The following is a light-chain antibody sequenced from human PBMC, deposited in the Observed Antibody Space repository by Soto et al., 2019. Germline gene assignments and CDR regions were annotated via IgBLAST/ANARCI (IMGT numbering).Light chain of an antibody. V-gene: IGKV1-5*03. CDR3: QQYNSYWT. Sequence: DIQMTQSPSTLSASVGDRVTITCRARQSISSWLAWYHQKPGKAPKLLIYKASSLESGVPSRFSGSGSGTEFTLTISSLQPDDFATYYCQQYNSYWTFGQGTKVDIK. CDR2: KAS. J-gene: IGKJ1*01. CDR1: QSISSW.